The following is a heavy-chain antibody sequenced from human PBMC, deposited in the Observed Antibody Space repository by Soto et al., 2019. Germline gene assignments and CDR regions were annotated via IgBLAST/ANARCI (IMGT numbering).Heavy chain of an antibody. CDR1: GYSFTSYW. CDR2: IYPGDSDT. CDR3: AWADYGDYEYFQH. D-gene: IGHD4-17*01. Sequence: ASVKVSCKGSGYSFTSYWIGWVRQMPGKGLEWMGIIYPGDSDTRYSPSFQGQVTISADKSISTAYLQWSSLKASDTALYYCAWADYGDYEYFQHWGQGTLVTVSS. J-gene: IGHJ1*01. V-gene: IGHV5-51*01.